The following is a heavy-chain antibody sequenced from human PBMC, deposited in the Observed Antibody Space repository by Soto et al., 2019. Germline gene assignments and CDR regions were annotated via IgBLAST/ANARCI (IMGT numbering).Heavy chain of an antibody. CDR1: GGTFSSYT. J-gene: IGHJ6*02. D-gene: IGHD2-15*01. CDR2: IIPILGIA. Sequence: QVQLVQSGAEVKKPGSSVKVSCKASGGTFSSYTISWVRQAPGQGLEWMGRIIPILGIADYAQNFQGRVTITADKSTSTAYMGLSSLRSEDTAVYYCAREQVILGTYGMDVWGQGTTVTVSS. V-gene: IGHV1-69*08. CDR3: AREQVILGTYGMDV.